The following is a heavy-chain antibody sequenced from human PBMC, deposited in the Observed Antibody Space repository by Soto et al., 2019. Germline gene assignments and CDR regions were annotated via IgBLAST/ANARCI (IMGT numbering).Heavy chain of an antibody. J-gene: IGHJ4*02. CDR3: ARVRNGDWYFDS. CDR1: GFTFSNYW. CDR2: INIDGSTT. V-gene: IGHV3-74*01. D-gene: IGHD4-17*01. Sequence: EVQLVESGGGLVQPGGSLRLSCAVSGFTFSNYWMHWVHQTPGKGLVWVSRINIDGSTTSYADSVEGRFTISRDNAKNTLYLQMNSLRAEDTAVYYCARVRNGDWYFDSWGQGTLVTVSS.